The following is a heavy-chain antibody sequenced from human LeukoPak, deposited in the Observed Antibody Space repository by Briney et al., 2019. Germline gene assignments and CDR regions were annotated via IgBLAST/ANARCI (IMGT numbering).Heavy chain of an antibody. CDR1: GFTFGSYS. V-gene: IGHV3-48*02. D-gene: IGHD6-13*01. Sequence: GGSLRLSCAASGFTFGSYSMNWVRQAPGKGLEWVSYISISSSTIYYADSVKGRFTISRDNAKNSLYLQMNSLRDEDTAVYYCARGLASSSWISSKYWFDPWGQETLVTVSS. CDR2: ISISSSTI. J-gene: IGHJ5*02. CDR3: ARGLASSSWISSKYWFDP.